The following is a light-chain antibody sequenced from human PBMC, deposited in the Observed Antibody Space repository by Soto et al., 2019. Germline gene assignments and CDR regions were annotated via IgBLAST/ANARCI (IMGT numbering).Light chain of an antibody. CDR2: NAV. V-gene: IGKV1-33*01. CDR1: QDISNF. J-gene: IGKJ3*01. Sequence: DIQMPQSPSSLSASIGDRVTITCQASQDISNFLNWYQQKPGKAPKLLIYNAVQLEKGVPSRFSGSGYGTDFTLTISRLQPEDIATYYCQQFDNLLLFTFGPGTKLDLK. CDR3: QQFDNLLLFT.